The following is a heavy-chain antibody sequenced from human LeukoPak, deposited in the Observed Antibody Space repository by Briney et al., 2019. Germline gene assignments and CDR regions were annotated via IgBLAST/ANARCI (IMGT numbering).Heavy chain of an antibody. CDR1: GFIFDDYA. D-gene: IGHD1-26*01. Sequence: GGSLRLSCRPSGFIFDDYAMHWVRLAPGKGMEWISFITWDGTRTDYGDSVQGRFSMSRDNSKKYLFKQMNSLTLAHTAFSYCTNDTGFRSGSHDGFDSWGQGTLVSVSS. J-gene: IGHJ4*02. V-gene: IGHV3-43D*04. CDR2: ITWDGTRT. CDR3: TNDTGFRSGSHDGFDS.